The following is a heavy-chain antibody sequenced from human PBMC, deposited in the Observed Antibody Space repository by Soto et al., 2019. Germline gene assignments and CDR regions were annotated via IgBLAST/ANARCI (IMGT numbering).Heavy chain of an antibody. D-gene: IGHD6-19*01. V-gene: IGHV3-21*01. Sequence: GGSLSLSCAASGFTFSSYYIKWVRQAPGKGLEWVSSISDISDIYYADSVKGRFTISRDNAKNSLYLQMNSLRAEDTAVYYCARSHSSGYVDYWGQGTLVTVSS. CDR1: GFTFSSYY. J-gene: IGHJ4*02. CDR3: ARSHSSGYVDY. CDR2: ISDISDI.